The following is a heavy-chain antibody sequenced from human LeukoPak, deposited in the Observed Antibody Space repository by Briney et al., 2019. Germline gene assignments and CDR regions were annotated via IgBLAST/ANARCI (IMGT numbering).Heavy chain of an antibody. CDR2: FDPEDGET. D-gene: IGHD3-10*01. Sequence: GASVKVSCKVSGYTPTELSMRWVRQAPGKGLEWMGGFDPEDGETIYAQKFQGRVTMTEDTSTDTAYMELSSLRSEDTAVYYCATILYYGSGSSIDYWGQGTLVTVSS. CDR3: ATILYYGSGSSIDY. V-gene: IGHV1-24*01. J-gene: IGHJ4*02. CDR1: GYTPTELS.